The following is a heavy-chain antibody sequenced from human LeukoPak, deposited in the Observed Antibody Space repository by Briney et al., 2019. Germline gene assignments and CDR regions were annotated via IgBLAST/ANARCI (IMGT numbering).Heavy chain of an antibody. D-gene: IGHD3-22*01. Sequence: SVKVSCKASGGTFSSYAISWVRQAPGQGLEWMGGIIPIFGTANYAQKFQGRVTITADESTSTAYMELSSLRSEDTAVYYCARENPRDYDSSGYFDYWGQGTLVTVSS. CDR3: ARENPRDYDSSGYFDY. V-gene: IGHV1-69*13. CDR1: GGTFSSYA. J-gene: IGHJ4*02. CDR2: IIPIFGTA.